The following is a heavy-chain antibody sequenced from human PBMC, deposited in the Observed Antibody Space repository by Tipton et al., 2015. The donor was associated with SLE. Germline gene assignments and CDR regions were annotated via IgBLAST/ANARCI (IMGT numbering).Heavy chain of an antibody. V-gene: IGHV4-38-2*01. CDR2: IYYSGST. D-gene: IGHD3-10*01. CDR1: GYSISSGYY. J-gene: IGHJ4*02. Sequence: TLSLTCAVSGYSISSGYYWGWIRQPPGKGLEWIGSIYYSGSTNYNPSLRSRVTISVDTSKNQFSLKLSSVTAADTAVYYCARGTPRYYGSNYFDYWGQGTLVTVSS. CDR3: ARGTPRYYGSNYFDY.